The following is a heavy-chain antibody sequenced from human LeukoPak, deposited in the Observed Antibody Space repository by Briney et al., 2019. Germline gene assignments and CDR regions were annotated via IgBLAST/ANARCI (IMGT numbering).Heavy chain of an antibody. CDR2: ISYDRSNK. CDR3: ARGLYYYDSSGYPDY. Sequence: GGSMRLSCAASGFTFSSYAMHWVRQAPGKGLEWVAVISYDRSNKYCADSVKGRFTISRDNSKNTLYLQMNSLRAEDTAVYYCARGLYYYDSSGYPDYWGQGTLVTVSS. D-gene: IGHD3-22*01. J-gene: IGHJ4*02. CDR1: GFTFSSYA. V-gene: IGHV3-30*01.